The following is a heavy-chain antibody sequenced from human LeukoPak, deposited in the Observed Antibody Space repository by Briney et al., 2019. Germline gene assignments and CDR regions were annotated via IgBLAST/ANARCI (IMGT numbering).Heavy chain of an antibody. CDR3: ARVLLPRDGPYFDY. D-gene: IGHD5-24*01. J-gene: IGHJ4*02. V-gene: IGHV1-69*13. CDR2: IIPIFGTA. CDR1: EGTFSSYA. Sequence: SVKVSCKASEGTFSSYAISWVRQAPGQGLEWMGGIIPIFGTANYAQKFQGRVTITADESTSTAYMELGSLRSEDTAVYYCARVLLPRDGPYFDYWGQGTLVTVSS.